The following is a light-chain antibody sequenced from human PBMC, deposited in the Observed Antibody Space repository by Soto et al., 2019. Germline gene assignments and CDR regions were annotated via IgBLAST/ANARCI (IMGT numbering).Light chain of an antibody. Sequence: EIVLTQSPGTLSLSPGERATLSCRASQSVNINYLAWYQQKPGQGPRLLMYGASSRATGIPDRFSGSGSGTDCTRTISTLEPAEFAVYYCEQYDSSPRTFGEGTMVEIE. J-gene: IGKJ1*01. CDR2: GAS. CDR3: EQYDSSPRT. V-gene: IGKV3-20*01. CDR1: QSVNINY.